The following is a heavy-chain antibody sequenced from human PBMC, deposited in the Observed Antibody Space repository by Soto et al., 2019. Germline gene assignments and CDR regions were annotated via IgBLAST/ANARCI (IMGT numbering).Heavy chain of an antibody. Sequence: SETLSLTCTVSGGSISSGDYNWSWIRQPPGKGLEWIGYIYYTGSTYYNPSLESRVTISVDTSKKQFSLKLSSVTAADTAVYYCARVVLVGATLPYQHDYWGQGTLVTVSS. CDR2: IYYTGST. J-gene: IGHJ4*02. CDR1: GGSISSGDYN. V-gene: IGHV4-30-4*01. CDR3: ARVVLVGATLPYQHDY. D-gene: IGHD2-15*01.